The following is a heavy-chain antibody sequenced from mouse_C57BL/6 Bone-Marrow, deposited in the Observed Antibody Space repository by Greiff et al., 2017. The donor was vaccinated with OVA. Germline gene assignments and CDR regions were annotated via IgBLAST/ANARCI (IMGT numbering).Heavy chain of an antibody. V-gene: IGHV1-55*01. CDR3: ARVAYYSNYPFFDY. J-gene: IGHJ2*01. Sequence: VQLQQPGAELVKPGASVKMSCKASGYTFTSYWITWVKQRPGQGLEWIGDIYPGSGSTNYNEKFKSKATLTVDTSSSTAYMQLSSLTSEDSAVYYCARVAYYSNYPFFDYWGQGTTLTVSS. CDR2: IYPGSGST. D-gene: IGHD2-5*01. CDR1: GYTFTSYW.